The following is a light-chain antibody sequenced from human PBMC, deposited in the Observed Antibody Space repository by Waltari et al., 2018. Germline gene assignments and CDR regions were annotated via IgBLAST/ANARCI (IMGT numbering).Light chain of an antibody. CDR3: QQYDNWPPWT. CDR1: QTVSRN. J-gene: IGKJ1*01. Sequence: EIVMTQSPATLSVSPGEGATLSCRASQTVSRNLAWYQQKPGQAPRLLIYGASTRATDIPARFSGSGSGTEFTLTISSLQSEDFAVYYCQQYDNWPPWTFGQGTKVEIK. V-gene: IGKV3-15*01. CDR2: GAS.